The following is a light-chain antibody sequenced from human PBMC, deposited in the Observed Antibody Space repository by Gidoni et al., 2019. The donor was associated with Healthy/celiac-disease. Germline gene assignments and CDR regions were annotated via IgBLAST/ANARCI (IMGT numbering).Light chain of an antibody. CDR3: QQSYSTPRT. CDR1: QHISSY. Sequence: DIMMTKSPPSLSASAGDSVTITTRASQHISSYLKWYQQKPGKAAKLLIYAASCLQSAVRSRFSGSGSGTDFTLTISSLQPEDCATYYCQQSYSTPRTFGQGTKVEIK. J-gene: IGKJ1*01. CDR2: AAS. V-gene: IGKV1-39*01.